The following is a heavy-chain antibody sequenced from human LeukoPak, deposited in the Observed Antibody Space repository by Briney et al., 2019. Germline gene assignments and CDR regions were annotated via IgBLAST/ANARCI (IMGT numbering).Heavy chain of an antibody. CDR3: ARGPRDSSGSSFDY. V-gene: IGHV1-8*03. CDR1: GYTFTSYD. Sequence: GASVKVSCKASGYTFTSYDINWVRQATGQGLEWMGWMNPNSGNTGYAQKFQGRVTITRNTSISTAYMELSSLRSEDTAVYYSARGPRDSSGSSFDYWGQGTLVTVSS. CDR2: MNPNSGNT. D-gene: IGHD3-22*01. J-gene: IGHJ4*02.